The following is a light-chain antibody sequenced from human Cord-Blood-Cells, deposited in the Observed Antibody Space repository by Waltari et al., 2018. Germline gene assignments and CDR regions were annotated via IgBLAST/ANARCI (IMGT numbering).Light chain of an antibody. Sequence: DIVMTQSPDSLAVSLGERATINCKSSQSVLYSSNNKNYLAWYQQKPGQPPMLLIYWAFTRESGVPDRFSGSGSGTDFTLTISSLQAEDVAVYYCQQYYSTPQTFGQGTKVEIK. CDR3: QQYYSTPQT. V-gene: IGKV4-1*01. J-gene: IGKJ1*01. CDR2: WAF. CDR1: QSVLYSSNNKNY.